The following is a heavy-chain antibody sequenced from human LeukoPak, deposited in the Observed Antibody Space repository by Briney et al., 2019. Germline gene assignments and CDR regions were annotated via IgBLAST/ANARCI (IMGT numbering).Heavy chain of an antibody. D-gene: IGHD2-2*02. CDR2: IYYIGST. J-gene: IGHJ4*02. CDR1: GGSISSSNDY. Sequence: SETLSLTCTVAGGSISSSNDYWGWVRQPPGKGLEWIATIYYIGSTQYNPSLKSRVTISVDTSKNQFSLNINSVTAADTAVYYCAREDCYTTSRGGHWGQGTLVTVSS. CDR3: AREDCYTTSRGGH. V-gene: IGHV4-39*07.